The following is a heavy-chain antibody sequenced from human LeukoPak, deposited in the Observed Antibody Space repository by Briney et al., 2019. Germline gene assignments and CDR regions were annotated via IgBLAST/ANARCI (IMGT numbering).Heavy chain of an antibody. CDR3: ARDLIVGATDPPTQQNWFDP. J-gene: IGHJ5*02. CDR1: GFTFNSYS. V-gene: IGHV3-48*04. Sequence: GSLRLSYAPSGFTFNSYSMNWVRQAPGKGLEWVSYISSSGSTIYYADPVKGRFTISRDNAKNSLYLQMNSLRAEDTAVYYCARDLIVGATDPPTQQNWFDPWGQGTLVTVSS. CDR2: ISSSGSTI. D-gene: IGHD1-26*01.